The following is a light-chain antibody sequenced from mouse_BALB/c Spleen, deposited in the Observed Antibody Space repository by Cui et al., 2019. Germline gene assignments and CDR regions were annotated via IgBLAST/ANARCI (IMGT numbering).Light chain of an antibody. J-gene: IGKJ2*01. Sequence: QIVLTQSPAIMSASLGDRVTMTCTASSSVSSSYLHWYQQKPGSSPKLRIYSTSNLTSGVPARFSGSGSGTSYSLTISSMEAEDAATYYCHQYHRSPYTFGGGTKLEIK. V-gene: IGKV4-74*01. CDR3: HQYHRSPYT. CDR1: SSVSSSY. CDR2: STS.